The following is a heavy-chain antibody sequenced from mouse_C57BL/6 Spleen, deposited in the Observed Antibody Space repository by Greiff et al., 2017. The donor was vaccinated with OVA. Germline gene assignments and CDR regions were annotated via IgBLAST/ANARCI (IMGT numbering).Heavy chain of an antibody. V-gene: IGHV1-15*01. J-gene: IGHJ4*01. CDR1: GYTFTDYE. CDR2: IDPETGGT. D-gene: IGHD2-4*01. Sequence: QVQLQQSGAELVRPGASVTLSCKASGYTFTDYEMHWVKQTPVHGLEWIGAIDPETGGTAYNQKFKGKAILTADKSSSTAYMELRSLTSEDSAVYYCTRDAITTIPYWARDYWGQGTSVTVSS. CDR3: TRDAITTIPYWARDY.